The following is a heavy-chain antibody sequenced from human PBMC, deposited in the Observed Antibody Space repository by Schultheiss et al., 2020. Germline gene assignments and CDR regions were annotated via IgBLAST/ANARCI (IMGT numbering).Heavy chain of an antibody. V-gene: IGHV4-59*08. J-gene: IGHJ5*02. CDR2: IYYSGST. CDR3: ARHVLGRNWFDP. CDR1: GASITSYY. Sequence: SETLSLTCTVSGASITSYYWSWIRQPPGKGLEWIGYIYYSGSTNYNPSLKSRVTISVDTSKNQFSLKLSSVTAADTAVYYCARHVLGRNWFDPWGQGTLVTVSS. D-gene: IGHD3-16*01.